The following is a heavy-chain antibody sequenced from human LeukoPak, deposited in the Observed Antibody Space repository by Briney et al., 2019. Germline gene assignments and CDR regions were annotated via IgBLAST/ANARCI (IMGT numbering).Heavy chain of an antibody. D-gene: IGHD5-12*01. V-gene: IGHV6-1*01. Sequence: SQTFSLTCDSSGDSLSVGGVATDWVRQSPSRGLEWLGRTYYRSKWSFEYGVSVKSRININAYTSKNHFSVELSCVTPYATALYDCARGKYRSFDNWGQGTLVTVSS. CDR2: TYYRSKWSF. J-gene: IGHJ4*02. CDR3: ARGKYRSFDN. CDR1: GDSLSVGGVA.